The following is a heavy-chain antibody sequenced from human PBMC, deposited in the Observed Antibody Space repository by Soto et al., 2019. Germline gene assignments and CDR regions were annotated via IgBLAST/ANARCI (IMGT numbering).Heavy chain of an antibody. V-gene: IGHV4-31*03. Sequence: QVQLQESGPGLVKPSQTLSLACTVSGGSVSGGGYYWSWIRQHPGKGLEWIGYIYYSGSTYYNPSLKSRVTISVDTSKNQFSLKLSSVTAADTALYYCARGRIVPFYISGQGTMVTVSS. J-gene: IGHJ3*02. CDR2: IYYSGST. CDR1: GGSVSGGGYY. CDR3: ARGRIVPFYI. D-gene: IGHD2-2*01.